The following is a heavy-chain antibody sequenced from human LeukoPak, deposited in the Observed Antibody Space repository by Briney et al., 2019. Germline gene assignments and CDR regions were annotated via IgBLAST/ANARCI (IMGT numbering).Heavy chain of an antibody. V-gene: IGHV3-23*01. CDR3: AELGITMIGGV. J-gene: IGHJ6*04. CDR1: GFTFDDYG. Sequence: GGSLRLSCAASGFTFDDYGMSWVRQAPGKGLEWVSAISDSDGNTYYADSVKGRFTISRDNAKNSLYLQMNSLRAEDTAVYYCAELGITMIGGVWGKRTTVTISS. D-gene: IGHD3-10*02. CDR2: ISDSDGNT.